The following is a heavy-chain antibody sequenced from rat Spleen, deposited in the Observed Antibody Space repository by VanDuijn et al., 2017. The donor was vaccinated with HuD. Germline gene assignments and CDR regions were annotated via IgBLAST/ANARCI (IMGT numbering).Heavy chain of an antibody. CDR2: ISYDGRRN. J-gene: IGHJ2*01. V-gene: IGHV5-29*01. Sequence: EVHLVESGGGLVQPGGSLKLSCAASRFTFNNYGMAWVRQAPTKGLEWVATISYDGRRNYYRDSVKGRFTISRDNAKSTLSLQMDSLRSEDTATYYCARRHYGYTDYFDYWGQGVMVTVSS. D-gene: IGHD1-4*01. CDR3: ARRHYGYTDYFDY. CDR1: RFTFNNYG.